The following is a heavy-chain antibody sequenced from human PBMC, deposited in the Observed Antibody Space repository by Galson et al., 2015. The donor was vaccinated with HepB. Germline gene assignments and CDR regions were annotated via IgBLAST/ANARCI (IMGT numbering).Heavy chain of an antibody. CDR3: ARDRGVGLVPSDISYYGMDV. CDR1: GFTLSGYG. Sequence: SLRLSCAASGFTLSGYGMHWVRQAPGKGLEWVAAISYDEKNKYYSDSVKGRFTISRDKSKNTLSLQMNRLTVEDTGVYHCARDRGVGLVPSDISYYGMDVWGQGTTVSVSS. D-gene: IGHD6-19*01. J-gene: IGHJ6*02. V-gene: IGHV3-30*03. CDR2: ISYDEKNK.